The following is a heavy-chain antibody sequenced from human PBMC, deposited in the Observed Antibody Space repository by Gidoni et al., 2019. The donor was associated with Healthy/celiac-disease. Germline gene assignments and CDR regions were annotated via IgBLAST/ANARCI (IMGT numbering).Heavy chain of an antibody. J-gene: IGHJ5*02. Sequence: QVQLQESGPGLVKPSQTLSLPCPVPGGSLSSGGYYWSWIRQHQGKGLEWIGYIYYSGSTYYNPSLKSRVTISVDTSKNQFSLKLSSVTAADTAVYYCARAPPPNYDSSGYWGPHLDPWGQGTLVTVSS. V-gene: IGHV4-31*03. CDR2: IYYSGST. D-gene: IGHD3-22*01. CDR1: GGSLSSGGYY. CDR3: ARAPPPNYDSSGYWGPHLDP.